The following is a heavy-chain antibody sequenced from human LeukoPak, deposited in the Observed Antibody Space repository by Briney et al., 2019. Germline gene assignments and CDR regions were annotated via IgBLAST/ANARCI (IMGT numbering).Heavy chain of an antibody. CDR1: GFTVSSKY. V-gene: IGHV3-7*03. D-gene: IGHD6-19*01. Sequence: GGSLRLSCAVSGFTVSSKYMSWVRQAPGKGLEWVALINPDGSERYYVDSVKGRFTISRDNAKDSLYLQMDSLRDDDTAMYFCTRDLAAVPGPRMDVWGQGTTVTVSS. CDR2: INPDGSER. CDR3: TRDLAAVPGPRMDV. J-gene: IGHJ6*02.